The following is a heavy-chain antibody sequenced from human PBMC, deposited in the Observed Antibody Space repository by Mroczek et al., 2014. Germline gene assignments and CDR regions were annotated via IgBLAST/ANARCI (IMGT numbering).Heavy chain of an antibody. CDR3: ARGPYHYTNYYGSGSYYGY. D-gene: IGHD3-10*01. J-gene: IGHJ4*02. Sequence: QVQLQQWGAGLLKPSETLSLTCAVYGGSFSGYYWSWIRQPPGKGLEWIGEINHSGSTNYNPSLKSRVTISVDTSKNQFSLKLSSVTAADTAVYYCARGPYHYTNYYGSGSYYGYWGQGTLVTVSS. V-gene: IGHV4-34*01. CDR2: INHSGST. CDR1: GGSFSGYY.